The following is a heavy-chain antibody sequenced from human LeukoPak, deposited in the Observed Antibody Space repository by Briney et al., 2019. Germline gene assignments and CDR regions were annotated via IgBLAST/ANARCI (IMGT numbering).Heavy chain of an antibody. CDR2: ISGDGSNT. CDR3: ARSDYGDYNTLYFDY. Sequence: GGSLRLSCAASGFTFTSYYMHWVRQAPGKGLVWVSRISGDGSNTIYADSVKGRFTISRDNAKNSLYLQMNSLRAEDTAVYYCARSDYGDYNTLYFDYWGQGTLVTVSS. CDR1: GFTFTSYY. J-gene: IGHJ4*02. D-gene: IGHD4-17*01. V-gene: IGHV3-74*01.